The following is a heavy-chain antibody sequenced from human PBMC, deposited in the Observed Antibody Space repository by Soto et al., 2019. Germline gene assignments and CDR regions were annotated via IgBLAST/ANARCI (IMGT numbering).Heavy chain of an antibody. V-gene: IGHV4-39*01. CDR1: GGSISSSSYY. D-gene: IGHD4-17*01. J-gene: IGHJ6*02. CDR2: IYYSGST. Sequence: PSETLSLPCTVSGGSISSSSYYWGWIRQPPGKGLEWIGSIYYSGSTYYNPSLKSRVTISVDTSKNQFSLKLSSVTAADTAVYYCASIKGDDYGDYYYYYYGMDVWRQGTTVTVSS. CDR3: ASIKGDDYGDYYYYYYGMDV.